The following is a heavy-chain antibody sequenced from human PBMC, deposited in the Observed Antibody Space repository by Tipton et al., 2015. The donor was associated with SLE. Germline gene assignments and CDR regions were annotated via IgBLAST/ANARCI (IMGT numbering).Heavy chain of an antibody. V-gene: IGHV1-18*01. CDR2: ISAYNGNT. CDR1: GYTFTSYG. Sequence: QVQLVQSGVEVKKPGASVKVSCKASGYTFTSYGFSWVRQAPGQGLEWMGWISAYNGNTNYAQRFQDRVTMTTDTSTSTAYMELRSLRSGDTAVYYCARSTVATDYSYNRFDPWGQGTLVTVSS. D-gene: IGHD5-12*01. CDR3: ARSTVATDYSYNRFDP. J-gene: IGHJ5*02.